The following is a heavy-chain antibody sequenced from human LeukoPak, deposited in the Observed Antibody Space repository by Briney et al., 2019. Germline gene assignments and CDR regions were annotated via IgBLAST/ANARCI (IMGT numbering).Heavy chain of an antibody. V-gene: IGHV4-34*01. CDR1: GGSFSGYY. D-gene: IGHD3-22*01. Sequence: PSETLSLTCAVYGGSFSGYYWSWIRQPPGKGLEWIGEINHSGSTNYNPSLKSRVTISVDTSKNQFSLKLSSVTAADTAVYYCVSYYDSSGYGAFDIWGQGTMVTVSS. CDR3: VSYYDSSGYGAFDI. CDR2: INHSGST. J-gene: IGHJ3*02.